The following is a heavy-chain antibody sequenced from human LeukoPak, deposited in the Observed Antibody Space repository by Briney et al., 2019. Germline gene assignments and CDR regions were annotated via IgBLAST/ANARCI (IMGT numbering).Heavy chain of an antibody. D-gene: IGHD6-19*01. V-gene: IGHV4-39*07. Sequence: PSETLSLTCTVSGGSISSSSYYGGWIRQPPGKGLEWIGSIYYSGSTYYNPSLKSRVTISVDTSKNQFSLKLSSVTAADTAVYYCAREPQWLVAFDYWGQGTLVTVSS. J-gene: IGHJ4*02. CDR3: AREPQWLVAFDY. CDR1: GGSISSSSYY. CDR2: IYYSGST.